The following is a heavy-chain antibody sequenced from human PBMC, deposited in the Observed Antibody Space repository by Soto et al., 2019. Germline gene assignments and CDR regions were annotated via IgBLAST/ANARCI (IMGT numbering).Heavy chain of an antibody. CDR1: GFTFSSYG. J-gene: IGHJ4*02. V-gene: IGHV3-33*01. CDR3: ARGPCGGDCYLPPADY. CDR2: IWYDGSNK. Sequence: QVQLVESGGGVVQPGRSLRLSCAASGFTFSSYGMHWISQAPGKGLEWVAVIWYDGSNKYYADSVKGRFTISRDNSKNTLYLQMNSLRAEDTAVYYCARGPCGGDCYLPPADYWGQGTLVTVSS. D-gene: IGHD2-21*02.